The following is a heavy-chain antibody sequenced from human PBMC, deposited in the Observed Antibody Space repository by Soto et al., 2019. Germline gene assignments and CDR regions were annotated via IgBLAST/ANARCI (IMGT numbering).Heavy chain of an antibody. CDR3: ARKWGDDYIYFDL. CDR2: ISGSGGNT. V-gene: IGHV3-23*01. CDR1: GFTFSAYA. Sequence: EVQLLESGGGLVQPGGSLRLSCAASGFTFSAYAMSWVRQAPGKGLQWVSTISGSGGNTYYADSVKGRFTISRDNSKNTLHLQMSRLLAEDTAVFYCARKWGDDYIYFDLWGRGTLVTVSS. J-gene: IGHJ2*01. D-gene: IGHD4-4*01.